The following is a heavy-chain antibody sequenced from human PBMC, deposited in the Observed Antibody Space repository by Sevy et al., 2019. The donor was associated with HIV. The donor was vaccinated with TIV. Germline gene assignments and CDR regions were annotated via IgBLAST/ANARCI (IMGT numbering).Heavy chain of an antibody. CDR1: GYTFSKYS. V-gene: IGHV3-23*01. Sequence: GGSLRLSCVASGYTFSKYSMSWVRQPPGKGLEWVSTLSFGCGEINYADSVKGRFTISRDNSKSSVYLQMNNLRPEDTAVYYCAREGCTKPHDYWGQGTLVTVSS. J-gene: IGHJ4*02. CDR2: LSFGCGEI. CDR3: AREGCTKPHDY. D-gene: IGHD2-8*01.